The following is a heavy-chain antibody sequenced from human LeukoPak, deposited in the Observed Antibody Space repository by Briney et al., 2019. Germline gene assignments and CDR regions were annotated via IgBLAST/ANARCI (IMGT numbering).Heavy chain of an antibody. J-gene: IGHJ3*02. CDR2: ISAYNGNT. CDR3: ARPKRPYYDSTSDAFDI. CDR1: GYTFTSYG. D-gene: IGHD3-22*01. Sequence: ASVKVSCKASGYTFTSYGISWVRQAPGQGLEWMGWISAYNGNTNYAQKLQGRVTMTIDTSTSTAYMELRSLRSDDTAVYYCARPKRPYYDSTSDAFDIWGQGTMVTVSS. V-gene: IGHV1-18*01.